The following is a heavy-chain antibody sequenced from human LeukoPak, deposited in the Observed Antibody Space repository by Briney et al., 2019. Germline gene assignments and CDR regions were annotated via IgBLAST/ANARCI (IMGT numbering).Heavy chain of an antibody. CDR3: ARFSSGWFPLAHDASDI. D-gene: IGHD6-19*01. Sequence: PGGSLRLSCAASGLTFSSHWMHWVRQAPGKGLEWVSSISSSSSYIYYADSVKGRFTISRDNAKNSLYLQMNSLGAEDTAVYYCARFSSGWFPLAHDASDIWGQGTMVTVSS. CDR1: GLTFSSHW. CDR2: ISSSSSYI. J-gene: IGHJ3*02. V-gene: IGHV3-21*01.